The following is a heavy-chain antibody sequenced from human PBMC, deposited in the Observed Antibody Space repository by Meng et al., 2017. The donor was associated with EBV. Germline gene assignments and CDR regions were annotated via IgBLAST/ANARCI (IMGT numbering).Heavy chain of an antibody. CDR1: GYTFTSYA. Sequence: QVPLVKSWSDLKKPGASGKGPCKASGYTFTSYAMNWVRQAPGQGLEWMGWINTNTGNPTYAQGFTGRFVFSLDTSVSTAYLQISSLKAEDTAVYYCAREGVGYYDSSGLSSYFDHWGQGTLVTVSS. D-gene: IGHD3-22*01. J-gene: IGHJ4*02. CDR3: AREGVGYYDSSGLSSYFDH. CDR2: INTNTGNP. V-gene: IGHV7-4-1*02.